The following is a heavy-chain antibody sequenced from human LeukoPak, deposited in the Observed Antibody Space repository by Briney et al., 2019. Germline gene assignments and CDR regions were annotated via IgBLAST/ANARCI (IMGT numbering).Heavy chain of an antibody. CDR1: GYTFTSYD. Sequence: ASVKVSCKASGYTFTSYDINWVRQAPGQGLEWMGGIIPIFGTANYAQKFQGRVTITADESTSTAYMELSSLRSEDTAVYYCARSSSGAAAFDYWGQGTLVTVSS. V-gene: IGHV1-69*13. CDR3: ARSSSGAAAFDY. CDR2: IIPIFGTA. D-gene: IGHD6-13*01. J-gene: IGHJ4*02.